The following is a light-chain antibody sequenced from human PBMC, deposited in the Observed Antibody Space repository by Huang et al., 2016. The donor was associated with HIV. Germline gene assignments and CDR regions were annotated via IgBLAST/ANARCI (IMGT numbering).Light chain of an antibody. CDR1: QGIGNS. V-gene: IGKV1-NL1*01. J-gene: IGKJ1*01. CDR3: QQYHSLPWT. Sequence: DIQMTQSPSSLSASVGDRVTITCRASQGIGNSVAWYQQKPEKAPRLLLYATSTLESGVPSRISGSGSGTHYTLTINTLQPEDIASYYCQQYHSLPWTFGQGTKVEIK. CDR2: ATS.